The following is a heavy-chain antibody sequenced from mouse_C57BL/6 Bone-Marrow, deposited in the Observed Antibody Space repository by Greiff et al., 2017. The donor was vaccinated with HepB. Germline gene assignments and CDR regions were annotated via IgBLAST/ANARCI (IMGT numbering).Heavy chain of an antibody. CDR1: GYTFTSYW. CDR3: ARCTLYYYGRDWYFDV. CDR2: IDPSDSYT. V-gene: IGHV1-69*01. D-gene: IGHD1-1*01. J-gene: IGHJ1*03. Sequence: QVQLKQPGAELVMPGASVKLSCKASGYTFTSYWMHWVKQRPGQGLEWIGEIDPSDSYTNYNQKFKGKSTLTVDKSSSTADMQLSSLTSEDSAVYYCARCTLYYYGRDWYFDVWGTGTTVTVSS.